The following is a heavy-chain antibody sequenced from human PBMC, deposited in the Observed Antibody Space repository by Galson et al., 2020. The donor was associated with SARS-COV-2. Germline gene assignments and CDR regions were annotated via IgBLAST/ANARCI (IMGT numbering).Heavy chain of an antibody. Sequence: ASVKVSCKVSGYTLTELSMHWVRQAPGKGLEWMGGFDPEDGETIYAQKFQGRVTMTEDTSTDTAYMELSSLRSEDTAVYYCATISPYCSSTSCRKFDYGGQGTLVTVSS. CDR3: ATISPYCSSTSCRKFDY. CDR2: FDPEDGET. CDR1: GYTLTELS. J-gene: IGHJ4*02. D-gene: IGHD2-2*01. V-gene: IGHV1-24*01.